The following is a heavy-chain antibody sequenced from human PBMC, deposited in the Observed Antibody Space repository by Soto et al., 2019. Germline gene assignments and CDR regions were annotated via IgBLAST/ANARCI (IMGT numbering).Heavy chain of an antibody. CDR3: ARDTKMLAPLIYMDH. CDR1: GFTLNIYS. Sequence: GGSLRLSCAASGFTLNIYSMNWVRQAPGKGLERVSSISSRSSNIDYADSVKGRFTISRDNANNSLYLQMNNLSADDTAVYYCARDTKMLAPLIYMDHWGRGTLVTVS. J-gene: IGHJ4*02. D-gene: IGHD3-22*01. V-gene: IGHV3-21*01. CDR2: ISSRSSNI.